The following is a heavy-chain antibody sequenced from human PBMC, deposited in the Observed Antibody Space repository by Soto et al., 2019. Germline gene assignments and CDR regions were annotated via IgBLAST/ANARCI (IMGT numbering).Heavy chain of an antibody. J-gene: IGHJ4*02. D-gene: IGHD3-16*01. Sequence: PSETPPLSCAVSGGAITSSNWWSWVRRPQGQRLDWIGEIYPSGNVDSNPLLKRQVPLPVYKDKNQLPQKTTPVTAADTAVYYCARGMGVASGGPLYTWGQGTQVTVS. CDR2: IYPSGNV. CDR1: GGAITSSNW. CDR3: ARGMGVASGGPLYT. V-gene: IGHV4-4*02.